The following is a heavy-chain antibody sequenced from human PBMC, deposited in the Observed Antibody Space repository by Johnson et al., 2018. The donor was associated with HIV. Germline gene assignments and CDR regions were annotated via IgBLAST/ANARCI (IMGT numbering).Heavy chain of an antibody. D-gene: IGHD3-3*01. V-gene: IGHV3-7*01. CDR1: GFTFSSYW. CDR3: ARERGSTTIFGVVITRSDAFDI. J-gene: IGHJ3*02. Sequence: VQLVESGGGVVRPGVSLRLSCAASGFTFSSYWMSWVRQAPGKGLEWVANIKQDGSEKYYVDSVKGRFTISRDNAKNSLYLQMNSLRAEDTAVYYCARERGSTTIFGVVITRSDAFDIWGQGTMVTVSS. CDR2: IKQDGSEK.